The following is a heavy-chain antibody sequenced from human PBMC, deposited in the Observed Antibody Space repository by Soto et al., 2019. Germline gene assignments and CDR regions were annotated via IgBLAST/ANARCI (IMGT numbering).Heavy chain of an antibody. CDR3: ARDDIPGIAVSTYGMDV. CDR1: GFIFSNFG. CDR2: IWYDGNNE. J-gene: IGHJ6*02. Sequence: GGSLRLSCAASGFIFSNFGMHWVRQAPGKGLERVAGIWYDGNNEYYADSVNGTFTITKDNSKSTLYLQMNSLRAEDTAVYYCARDDIPGIAVSTYGMDVWGQETTVTVSS. V-gene: IGHV3-33*01. D-gene: IGHD6-19*01.